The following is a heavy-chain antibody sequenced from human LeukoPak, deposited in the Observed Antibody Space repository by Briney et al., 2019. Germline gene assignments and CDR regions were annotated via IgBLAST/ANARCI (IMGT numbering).Heavy chain of an antibody. V-gene: IGHV3-30*02. CDR2: IRYDGSNK. J-gene: IGHJ6*03. D-gene: IGHD6-6*01. CDR1: GFTFSSYG. CDR3: AKDWTYSSSSGQYYYYYYMDV. Sequence: GSLRLSCAASGFTFSSYGMHWVRQAPGKGLEWVAFIRYDGSNKYYADSVKGRFTISRDNSKNTLYLQMNSLRAEDTAVYYCAKDWTYSSSSGQYYYYYYMDVWGKGTTVTVSS.